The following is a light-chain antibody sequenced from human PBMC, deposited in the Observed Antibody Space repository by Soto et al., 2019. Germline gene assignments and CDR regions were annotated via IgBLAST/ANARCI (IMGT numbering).Light chain of an antibody. Sequence: QSVLTQPASVSVFPGQSSTISCTGTSSDVGGYNYVSWYQQHPGKAPKLMIYDVSNRPSGVSNRFSGSKSGNTASLTISGLQAEDEADYYCSSYTSSSTQVFGTGTKVTVL. CDR3: SSYTSSSTQV. V-gene: IGLV2-14*01. J-gene: IGLJ1*01. CDR2: DVS. CDR1: SSDVGGYNY.